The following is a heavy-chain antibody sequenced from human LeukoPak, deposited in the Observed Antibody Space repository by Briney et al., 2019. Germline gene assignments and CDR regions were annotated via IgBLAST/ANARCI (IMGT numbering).Heavy chain of an antibody. Sequence: GGSLRLSCAASGFTFSSYAMSWVRQAPGKGLEWVSAISGSGGSTYYADSVKGRFTISRDNSKNTLYLQMNSLRAEDTAVYYCARGVWTGTTSGWFDPWGQGTLVTVSS. CDR3: ARGVWTGTTSGWFDP. D-gene: IGHD1-7*01. CDR1: GFTFSSYA. J-gene: IGHJ5*02. V-gene: IGHV3-23*01. CDR2: ISGSGGST.